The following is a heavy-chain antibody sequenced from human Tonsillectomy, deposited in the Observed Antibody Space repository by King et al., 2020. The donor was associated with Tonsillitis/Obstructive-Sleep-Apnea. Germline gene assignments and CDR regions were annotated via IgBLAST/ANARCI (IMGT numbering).Heavy chain of an antibody. CDR3: ARESYGDLYFDY. D-gene: IGHD4-17*01. Sequence: VQLVESGGGVVQPGRSLRLSCAASGFTFSSYALHWFRQAPGKGLEWVAIISYDGSHIYYADSVKVRFTISRDNSKNTLYLQMNSLRAEDTAVYFCARESYGDLYFDYWGQGTLVTVSS. V-gene: IGHV3-30*01. J-gene: IGHJ4*02. CDR1: GFTFSSYA. CDR2: ISYDGSHI.